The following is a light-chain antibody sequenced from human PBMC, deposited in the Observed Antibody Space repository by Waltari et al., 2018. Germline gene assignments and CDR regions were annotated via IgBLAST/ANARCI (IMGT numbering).Light chain of an antibody. CDR2: HAS. Sequence: EIVLTQSPGTLSLSPGERATLSCRASQSLRIYLAWYQQKPGQAPRRLNYHASTWATGIPDRFSGSGSGTYFSLTISRLEPEDFAVYYCQHYESLPVTFGQGTKVEIK. J-gene: IGKJ1*01. CDR3: QHYESLPVT. CDR1: QSLRIY. V-gene: IGKV3-20*01.